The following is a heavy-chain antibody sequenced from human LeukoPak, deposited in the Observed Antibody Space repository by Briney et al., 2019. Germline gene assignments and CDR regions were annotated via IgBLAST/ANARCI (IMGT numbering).Heavy chain of an antibody. CDR1: GGSSSGYY. CDR2: INHSGST. Sequence: SETLSLTCAVYGGSSSGYYWSWIRQPPGKGLEWIGEINHSGSTNYNPSLKSRVTISVDTSKNQFSLKLSSVTAADTAVYYCARSVPAATIDYWGQGTLVTVSS. CDR3: ARSVPAATIDY. V-gene: IGHV4-34*01. D-gene: IGHD2-2*01. J-gene: IGHJ4*02.